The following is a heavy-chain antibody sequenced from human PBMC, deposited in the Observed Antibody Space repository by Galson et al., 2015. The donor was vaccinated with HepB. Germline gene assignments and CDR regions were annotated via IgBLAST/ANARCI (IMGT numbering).Heavy chain of an antibody. CDR3: AREGAVAFTVTFDY. D-gene: IGHD6-19*01. CDR2: IGVKNGNT. CDR1: GYNFNSYG. Sequence: SVKVSCKAYGYNFNSYGISWVRQAPGQRLEWMGWIGVKNGNTNYAQKFEGRVTMTTDTSTNTAYMELRSLRSDDTAVYYCAREGAVAFTVTFDYWGQGTLVTVSS. J-gene: IGHJ4*02. V-gene: IGHV1-18*01.